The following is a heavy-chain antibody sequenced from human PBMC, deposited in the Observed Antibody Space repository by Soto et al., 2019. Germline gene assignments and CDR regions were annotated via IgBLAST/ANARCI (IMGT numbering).Heavy chain of an antibody. CDR1: GGSISSSSYY. D-gene: IGHD3-10*01. Sequence: QLQLQESGPGLVKPSETLSLTCTVSGGSISSSSYYWGWIRQPPGKGLEWIGSIYYSGSTYYNPSLKSLVTITVDPSKKLHSQKLTTVTAADTAVYYCARNEPGTYYSGSGSYPFDFWGQGTLVTVSS. V-gene: IGHV4-39*01. CDR2: IYYSGST. CDR3: ARNEPGTYYSGSGSYPFDF. J-gene: IGHJ4*02.